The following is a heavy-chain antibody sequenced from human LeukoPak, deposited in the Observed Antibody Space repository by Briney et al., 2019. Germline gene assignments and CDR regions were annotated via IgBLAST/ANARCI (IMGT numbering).Heavy chain of an antibody. CDR2: INRSGGST. D-gene: IGHD6-19*01. Sequence: GGSLRLSCAASGFTFSSYSMSWVRQAPGKGLEWVSAINRSGGSTYYADSVKGRFTISRDNSKNTLYLQMNSLRAEDTAVYYCAKLKYSSGWSLGYWGQGSMVSVCS. CDR1: GFTFSSYS. J-gene: IGHJ4*02. V-gene: IGHV3-23*01. CDR3: AKLKYSSGWSLGY.